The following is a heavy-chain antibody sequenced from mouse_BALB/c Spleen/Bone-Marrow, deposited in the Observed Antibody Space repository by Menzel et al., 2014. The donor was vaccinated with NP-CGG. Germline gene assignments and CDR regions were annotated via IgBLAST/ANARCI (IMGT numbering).Heavy chain of an antibody. CDR1: GFTFSSFG. CDR3: TRGGNWDDFDV. V-gene: IGHV5-17*02. J-gene: IGHJ1*01. Sequence: EVHLVESGGGLVQPGGSRKLSCAASGFTFSSFGMHWVRQAPEKGLEWVAYISSGSTAIFYANTVKGRFTISRDNPKNPLFLQMASLRSEDTAMYYCTRGGNWDDFDVWGAGTTVTVSS. D-gene: IGHD4-1*01. CDR2: ISSGSTAI.